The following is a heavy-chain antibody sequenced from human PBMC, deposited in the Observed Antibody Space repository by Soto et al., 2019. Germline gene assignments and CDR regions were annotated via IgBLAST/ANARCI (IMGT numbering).Heavy chain of an antibody. CDR3: ARAPYGDFDY. CDR2: IYYSGST. J-gene: IGHJ4*02. D-gene: IGHD4-17*01. CDR1: GGSISSYY. V-gene: IGHV4-59*01. Sequence: SETLSLTCTVSGGSISSYYWSWIRQPPGKGLEWIGYIYYSGSTNYNPTLKSRVTISVDTSKNQFSLKLSSVTAADTAVYYCARAPYGDFDYWGRGTLVTVSS.